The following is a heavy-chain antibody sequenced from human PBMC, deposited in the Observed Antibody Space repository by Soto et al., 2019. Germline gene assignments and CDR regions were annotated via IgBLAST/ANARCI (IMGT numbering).Heavy chain of an antibody. D-gene: IGHD2-8*01. J-gene: IGHJ4*02. CDR2: IAVGSGYT. CDR3: AADATAWQQMVPSDY. Sequence: QMQLEQSGPEVKKPGTSVKVSCKAPGLTFTSSAFQWVRQARGQRLERIGWIAVGSGYTNYAQRFQDRVTLTRDMSTATTYMELSRLTSEDTAIYYCAADATAWQQMVPSDYWGQGTLVTVSS. V-gene: IGHV1-58*01. CDR1: GLTFTSSA.